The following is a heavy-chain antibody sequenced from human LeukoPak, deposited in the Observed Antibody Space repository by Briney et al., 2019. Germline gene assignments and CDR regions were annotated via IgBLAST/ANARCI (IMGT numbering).Heavy chain of an antibody. J-gene: IGHJ4*02. CDR2: IYPADSDT. Sequence: GESLQISCKGSGYSFTNYWIGWVRQMPGKGLGWMGIIYPADSDTRYSPSFQGQVTFSADKSISTAYLQWSSLKASDTAMYFCASSTGGSSSWYLGYWGQGTLVTVSS. V-gene: IGHV5-51*01. D-gene: IGHD6-13*01. CDR3: ASSTGGSSSWYLGY. CDR1: GYSFTNYW.